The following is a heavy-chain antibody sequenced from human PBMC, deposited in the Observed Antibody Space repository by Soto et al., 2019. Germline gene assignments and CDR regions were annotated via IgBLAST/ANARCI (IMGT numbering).Heavy chain of an antibody. CDR2: IHTLGGSY. CDR3: ARHAPPCIAAPFQF. V-gene: IGHV4-39*01. CDR1: GDSISSGRYY. J-gene: IGHJ4*02. Sequence: SETLSLTCNVSGDSISSGRYYWDWIRQPPGKGLEWIGSIHTLGGSYYYNPSLQSRITMSVDTSKNLFSLTLTSVTAADTGVSFCARHAPPCIAAPFQFWGQGVLVTVSS. D-gene: IGHD6-13*01.